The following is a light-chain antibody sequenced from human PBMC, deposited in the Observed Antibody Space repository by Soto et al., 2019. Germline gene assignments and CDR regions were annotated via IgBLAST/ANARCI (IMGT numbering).Light chain of an antibody. CDR1: ENILKF. J-gene: IGKJ4*01. CDR2: AAS. CDR3: QHYNTQSIT. Sequence: DIQMIQSPSTLSASVGDRITITCRASENILKFLAWYQQRSGSAPNLLIYAASDLESGVPSRFSGSGSGTEFPLTNHNPQPNDSATYYCQHYNTQSITFGGGTKVDVK. V-gene: IGKV1-5*01.